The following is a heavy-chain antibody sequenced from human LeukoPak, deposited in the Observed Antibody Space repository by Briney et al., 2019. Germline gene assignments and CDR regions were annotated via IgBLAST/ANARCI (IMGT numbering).Heavy chain of an antibody. V-gene: IGHV1-18*01. CDR2: ISAYNVNT. Sequence: ASVRVSCTASGYTFTSYGISWVRQAPGQGLEWMGWISAYNVNTNYAQKLQGRVTITTDTSTSTAYMELRSLRSDDTAVYYCARDLGYCSGGSCYSHDAFDIWGQGTMVTVSS. D-gene: IGHD2-15*01. CDR1: GYTFTSYG. CDR3: ARDLGYCSGGSCYSHDAFDI. J-gene: IGHJ3*02.